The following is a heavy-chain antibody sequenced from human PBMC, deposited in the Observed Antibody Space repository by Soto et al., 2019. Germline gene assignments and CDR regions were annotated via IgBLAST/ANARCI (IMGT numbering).Heavy chain of an antibody. CDR1: GGSFSGYY. D-gene: IGHD2-2*01. CDR2: INHSGST. J-gene: IGHJ6*03. Sequence: SETLSLTCAVYGGSFSGYYWSWIRQPPGKGLEWIGEINHSGSTNYNPSLKSRVTISVDTSKNQFSLKLSSVTAADTAVYYCARGKYCSSTSCLYYYYYYMDVWGKGTTVTAP. V-gene: IGHV4-34*01. CDR3: ARGKYCSSTSCLYYYYYYMDV.